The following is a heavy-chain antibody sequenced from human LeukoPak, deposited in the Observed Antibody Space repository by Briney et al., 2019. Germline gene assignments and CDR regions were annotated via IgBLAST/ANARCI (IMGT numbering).Heavy chain of an antibody. D-gene: IGHD3-3*01. J-gene: IGHJ6*03. CDR1: GDSFTSVTDY. CDR2: IYTSGST. Sequence: PSETLSLTCTVSGDSFTSVTDYWAWIRQPPGKGLEWIGRIYTSGSTNYNPSLKSRVTISVDTSKNQFSLKLSSVTAADTAVYYCAGHTIFGVDYYYYMDVWGKGTTVTVSS. V-gene: IGHV4-61*02. CDR3: AGHTIFGVDYYYYMDV.